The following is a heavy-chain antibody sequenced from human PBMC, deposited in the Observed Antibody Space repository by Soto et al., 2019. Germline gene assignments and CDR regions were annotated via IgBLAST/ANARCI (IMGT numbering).Heavy chain of an antibody. V-gene: IGHV3-30-3*01. CDR2: ISYDGSNK. CDR3: ARDRALDSSGYCDG. D-gene: IGHD3-22*01. CDR1: GFTFNSYA. Sequence: QVQLVESGGGVVQPGRSLRLSCVASGFTFNSYAIHWVRQAPGKGLEWVAVISYDGSNKYYADSVKGRFTISRDNSKNTLYLQMNSLRVEDTAVYYCARDRALDSSGYCDGWGQGTLVTVSS. J-gene: IGHJ1*01.